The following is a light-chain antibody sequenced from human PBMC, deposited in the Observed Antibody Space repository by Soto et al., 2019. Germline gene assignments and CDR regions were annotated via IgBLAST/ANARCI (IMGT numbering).Light chain of an antibody. CDR3: QQYNTYST. Sequence: DIQMTQSPSSLSASVGDRVTITCRASQSMATFLNWYQQKPGNAPKLLIYATSTLQSGVPSRFSGSGSGTDFTLTIRSLQPDDFATYYCQQYNTYSTFGQGTRLEIK. V-gene: IGKV1-39*01. CDR1: QSMATF. J-gene: IGKJ5*01. CDR2: ATS.